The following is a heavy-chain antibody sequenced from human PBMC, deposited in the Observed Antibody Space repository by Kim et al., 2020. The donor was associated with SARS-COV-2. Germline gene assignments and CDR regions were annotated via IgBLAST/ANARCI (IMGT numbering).Heavy chain of an antibody. CDR3: ARGGSCSSTSCYPDWFDP. D-gene: IGHD2-2*01. CDR1: GYTFTGYY. V-gene: IGHV1-2*06. Sequence: ASVKVSCKASGYTFTGYYMHWVRQAPGQGLEWMGRINANSGGTNYAQKFQGRVTMTRDTSISTAYMELSRLRSDDTAVYYCARGGSCSSTSCYPDWFDPWGQGTLVTVSS. CDR2: INANSGGT. J-gene: IGHJ5*02.